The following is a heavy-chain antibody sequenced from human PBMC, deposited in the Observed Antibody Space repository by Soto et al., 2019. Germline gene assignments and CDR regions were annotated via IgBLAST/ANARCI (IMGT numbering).Heavy chain of an antibody. CDR2: IRSKANSYAT. CDR1: GFTFSGSA. D-gene: IGHD1-26*01. V-gene: IGHV3-73*01. Sequence: GGSLRLSCAASGFTFSGSAMHWVRQASGKGLEWVGRIRSKANSYATAYAASVKGRFTISRDDSKNTAYLQMNSLKTEDTAVYYCTRYGLYRDSGSYIVYWGQGTLVTVSS. CDR3: TRYGLYRDSGSYIVY. J-gene: IGHJ4*02.